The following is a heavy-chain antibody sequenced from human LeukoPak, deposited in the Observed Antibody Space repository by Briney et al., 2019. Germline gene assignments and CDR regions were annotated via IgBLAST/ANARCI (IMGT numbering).Heavy chain of an antibody. CDR1: GFTLSSYA. CDR3: AKSGGAVSDY. Sequence: GGSLRLSCAASGFTLSSYAMSWVRQAPGKGLEWVSAISDSGNTYHADSVKGRFTISRDNSKNTLYLQMNSLRAEDTAIYYCAKSGGAVSDYWGQGTLVTVSS. CDR2: ISDSGNT. V-gene: IGHV3-23*01. J-gene: IGHJ4*02. D-gene: IGHD6-25*01.